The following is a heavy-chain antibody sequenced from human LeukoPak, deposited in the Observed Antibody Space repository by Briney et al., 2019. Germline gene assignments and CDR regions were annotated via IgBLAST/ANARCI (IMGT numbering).Heavy chain of an antibody. V-gene: IGHV5-51*01. Sequence: GASLQISCKGSGYFFTSYWIGWGRRLPGKGREWRGINYRGDWDTRYNPSFQGQVTISADKSISTAYLQCSSLKASDTAMYYCARLSGGIYGGYYYDSSGYKYYFDYWGQGTLVTVSS. CDR2: NYRGDWDT. J-gene: IGHJ4*02. D-gene: IGHD3-22*01. CDR1: GYFFTSYW. CDR3: ARLSGGIYGGYYYDSSGYKYYFDY.